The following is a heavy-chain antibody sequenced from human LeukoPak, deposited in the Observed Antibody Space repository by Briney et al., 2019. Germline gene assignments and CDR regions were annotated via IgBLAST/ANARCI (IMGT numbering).Heavy chain of an antibody. CDR3: ARHGSWYYDSSGSAAFDY. D-gene: IGHD3-22*01. CDR2: IYYSGST. CDR1: GGSISSYY. J-gene: IGHJ4*02. Sequence: SETLSLTCTVSGGSISSYYWSWIRQPPGKGLEWIGYIYYSGSTNYNPSLKSRVTISVDTSKNQFSLKLSSVTAADTAVYYCARHGSWYYDSSGSAAFDYWGQGTLVTVSS. V-gene: IGHV4-59*08.